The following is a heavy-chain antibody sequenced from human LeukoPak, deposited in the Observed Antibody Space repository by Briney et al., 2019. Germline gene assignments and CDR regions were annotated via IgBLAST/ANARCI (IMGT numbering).Heavy chain of an antibody. Sequence: GGSLRLSCAASGFTFSSYGMHWVRQAPGKGLEGVAFIRYDGSNKYYADSVKGRFTISRDNSKNTLYLQMNSLRAEDTAVYYCAKDRGSSPYFDYWGQGTLVTVSS. CDR2: IRYDGSNK. CDR3: AKDRGSSPYFDY. CDR1: GFTFSSYG. D-gene: IGHD6-13*01. V-gene: IGHV3-30*02. J-gene: IGHJ4*02.